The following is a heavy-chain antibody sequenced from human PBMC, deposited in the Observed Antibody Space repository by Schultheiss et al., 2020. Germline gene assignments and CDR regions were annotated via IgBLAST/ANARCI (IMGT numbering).Heavy chain of an antibody. CDR1: GGSFSGYY. Sequence: SQTLSLTCAVYGGSFSGYYWSWIRQPPGKGLEWIGEINHSGSTNYNPSLKSRVTISVDTSKNQFSLKLSSVTAADTAVYYCAREPLARVFDYWGQGTLVTVSS. J-gene: IGHJ4*02. CDR3: AREPLARVFDY. CDR2: INHSGST. V-gene: IGHV4-34*01.